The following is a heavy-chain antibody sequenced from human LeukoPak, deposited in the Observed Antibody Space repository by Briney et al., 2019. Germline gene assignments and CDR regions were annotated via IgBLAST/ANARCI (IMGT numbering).Heavy chain of an antibody. J-gene: IGHJ4*02. CDR3: AKDLSKRLLGTYFDY. CDR2: IRYDGSNK. V-gene: IGHV3-30*02. CDR1: GFTFSSYG. Sequence: GGSLRLSCAASGFTFSSYGMHWVRQAPGKGLEWVAFIRYDGSNKYYADSVKGRFTISSDNSKNTLYLQMNSLRAEDTAVYYCAKDLSKRLLGTYFDYWGQGTLVTVSS. D-gene: IGHD2-8*02.